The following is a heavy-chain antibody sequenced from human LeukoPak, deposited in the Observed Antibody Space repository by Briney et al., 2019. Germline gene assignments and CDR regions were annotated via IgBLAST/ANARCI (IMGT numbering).Heavy chain of an antibody. V-gene: IGHV4-34*01. CDR2: INHSVST. CDR3: AREQALWFGGSDAFDI. Sequence: SETLSLTCAVYGGSFRGDYCSWIRQPPRKGLEWSGEINHSVSTNYNPSLKSRVTISVDTSKNQFSLKLSSVTAADTAVYYCAREQALWFGGSDAFDIWGQGTMVTVSS. J-gene: IGHJ3*02. CDR1: GGSFRGDY. D-gene: IGHD3-10*01.